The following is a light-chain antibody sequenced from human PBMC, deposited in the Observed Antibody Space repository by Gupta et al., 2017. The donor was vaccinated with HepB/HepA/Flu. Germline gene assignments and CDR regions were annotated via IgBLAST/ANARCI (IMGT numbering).Light chain of an antibody. CDR1: SSDVGTYNN. CDR3: SSYTSNSALYA. V-gene: IGLV2-14*01. Sequence: HSALTQPASVSGSPGQSIPISCTGTSSDVGTYNNVSWYLQHPGKAPKLLIYEVINRPSGVSNRFSGSKSGNTASLTISGLQAEDEADYFCSSYTSNSALYAFGTGTKVTVL. J-gene: IGLJ1*01. CDR2: EVI.